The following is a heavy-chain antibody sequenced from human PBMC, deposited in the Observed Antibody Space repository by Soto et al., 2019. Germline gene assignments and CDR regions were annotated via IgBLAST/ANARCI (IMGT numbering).Heavy chain of an antibody. Sequence: EVQLVESGGGLVQPGGSLRLSCAASGFTFSSYWMSWVRQAPGKGLEWVAHTRQDGGQEYYVDSVKGRFTISRDNAKNSLYLQMNSLRVDDTAVYYCARYPNPTVAGLPFDLWGQGTLVNVSS. CDR1: GFTFSSYW. V-gene: IGHV3-7*03. J-gene: IGHJ4*02. CDR3: ARYPNPTVAGLPFDL. D-gene: IGHD6-19*01. CDR2: TRQDGGQE.